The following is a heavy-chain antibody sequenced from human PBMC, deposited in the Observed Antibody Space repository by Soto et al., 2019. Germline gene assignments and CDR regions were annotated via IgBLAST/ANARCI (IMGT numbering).Heavy chain of an antibody. Sequence: QVQLQESGPGLVKPSETLSLNCTVSDGAISNYYWHWIRQPPGKGLEWLGTIHYSGSTDYHPSFKSRVTVSVDTSKNQFSLTLSSVTAADTAIYYCAGNYDVLTGRGDLDVWGQGTTVTVSS. CDR2: IHYSGST. V-gene: IGHV4-59*04. D-gene: IGHD3-9*01. J-gene: IGHJ6*01. CDR3: AGNYDVLTGRGDLDV. CDR1: DGAISNYY.